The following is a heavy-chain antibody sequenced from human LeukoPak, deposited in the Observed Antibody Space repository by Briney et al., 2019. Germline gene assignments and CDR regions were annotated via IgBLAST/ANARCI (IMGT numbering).Heavy chain of an antibody. V-gene: IGHV3-64*01. CDR2: ISSNGGST. CDR1: GLTFSSYA. D-gene: IGHD3-10*01. J-gene: IGHJ4*02. Sequence: PGRSLRLSCAASGLTFSSYAMHWVRQAPGKGLEYVSVISSNGGSTYYANSVKGRFTISRDNSKSTLYLQMGSLRAEDMAVYYCARGGLLWFGELSGYWGQGTLVTVSS. CDR3: ARGGLLWFGELSGY.